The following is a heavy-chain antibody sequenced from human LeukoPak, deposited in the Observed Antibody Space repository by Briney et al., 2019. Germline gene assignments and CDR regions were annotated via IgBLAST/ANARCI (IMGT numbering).Heavy chain of an antibody. J-gene: IGHJ4*02. D-gene: IGHD4-17*01. Sequence: GGSLRLSCAASGFTFSSYWMSWVRQAPGKGLEWVANIKQDGSEKYYVDSVKGRFTISRDNAKNSLYLQMNSLRAEDTAVYYCARTYGDYVYILGYWGQGTLVTVSS. V-gene: IGHV3-7*01. CDR2: IKQDGSEK. CDR3: ARTYGDYVYILGY. CDR1: GFTFSSYW.